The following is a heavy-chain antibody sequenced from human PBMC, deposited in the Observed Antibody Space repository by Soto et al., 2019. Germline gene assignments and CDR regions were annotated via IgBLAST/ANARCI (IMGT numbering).Heavy chain of an antibody. J-gene: IGHJ4*02. V-gene: IGHV4-59*01. CDR3: ARESPSGSHRTVYFDY. CDR1: GGSISSYY. D-gene: IGHD1-26*01. CDR2: IYYSGST. Sequence: PSETLSLPCTVSGGSISSYYCSWIRQPPWKGLEWIGYIYYSGSTNYNPSLKSRVTISVDTSKNQFSLKLSSVTAADTAVYYCARESPSGSHRTVYFDYWGQGTLLTLSS.